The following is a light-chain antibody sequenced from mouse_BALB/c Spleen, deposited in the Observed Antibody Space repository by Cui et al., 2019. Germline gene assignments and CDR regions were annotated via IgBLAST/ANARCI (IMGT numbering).Light chain of an antibody. J-gene: IGKJ2*01. CDR2: AAT. CDR1: ENIYSN. CDR3: QHFWGTPYT. V-gene: IGKV12-46*01. Sequence: DIHMTQPPASLSVSVGETVTITFRASENIYSNLAWYQQKQGKSPQLLVYAATNLADGVPSRFSGSGTGTQYSLKINSLQSEDFGSYYCQHFWGTPYTFGGGTKLEIK.